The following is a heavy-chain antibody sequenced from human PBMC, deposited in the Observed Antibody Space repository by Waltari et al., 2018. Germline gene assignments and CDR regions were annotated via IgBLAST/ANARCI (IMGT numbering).Heavy chain of an antibody. CDR2: IIPIFGTA. CDR3: ARNGGGRGPFDY. V-gene: IGHV1-69*05. J-gene: IGHJ4*02. Sequence: QVQLVQSGAEVKKPGSSVKVSCRASGGTFSSYAISWVRQAPGQGLEWMGGIIPIFGTANYEQKFQGRVTITTDESTSTANMELSSLRSGDTAVYYWARNGGGRGPFDYWGQGTLVTVSS. CDR1: GGTFSSYA. D-gene: IGHD3-10*01.